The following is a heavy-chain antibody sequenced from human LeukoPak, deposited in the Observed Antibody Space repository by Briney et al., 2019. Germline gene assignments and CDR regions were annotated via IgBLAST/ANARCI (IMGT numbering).Heavy chain of an antibody. CDR2: ISYDGSNK. CDR1: GFTFNTYT. D-gene: IGHD3-9*01. V-gene: IGHV3-30*04. Sequence: GGSLRLSCAASGFTFNTYTMNWVRLAPGKGLEWVAVISYDGSNKYYADSVKGRFTISRDNSKNTLYLQMNSLRAEDTAVYYCARPPTGVLRYFDWLPQYFQHWGQGTLVTVSS. CDR3: ARPPTGVLRYFDWLPQYFQH. J-gene: IGHJ1*01.